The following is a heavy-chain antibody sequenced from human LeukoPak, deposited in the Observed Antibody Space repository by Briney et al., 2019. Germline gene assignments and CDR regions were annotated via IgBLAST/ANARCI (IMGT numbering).Heavy chain of an antibody. D-gene: IGHD5-12*01. CDR2: IYYRGST. J-gene: IGHJ3*02. CDR3: ARDRYSGYDGFGAFDI. Sequence: SETLSLTCAVSGGPLTSYYWTWIRQPPGKGLEWIGFIYYRGSTNYNPSLESRVTISIDTSKNRFSLKLSSVTAADTAVYYCARDRYSGYDGFGAFDIWGQGTMVTVSS. V-gene: IGHV4-59*01. CDR1: GGPLTSYY.